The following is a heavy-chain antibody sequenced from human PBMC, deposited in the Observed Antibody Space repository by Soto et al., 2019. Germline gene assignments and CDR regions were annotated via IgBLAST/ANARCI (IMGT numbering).Heavy chain of an antibody. Sequence: ASAKVSCKAYGYTFSRYGISWVRQAPGQGLEWMGWINPNTGGTNYAQKFQGWVTMTRDTSISTAYMELSRLRSDDTAVYYCARAVISAAYGMDVWGQGTTVTVSS. CDR2: INPNTGGT. CDR3: ARAVISAAYGMDV. D-gene: IGHD3-22*01. CDR1: GYTFSRYG. J-gene: IGHJ6*02. V-gene: IGHV1-2*04.